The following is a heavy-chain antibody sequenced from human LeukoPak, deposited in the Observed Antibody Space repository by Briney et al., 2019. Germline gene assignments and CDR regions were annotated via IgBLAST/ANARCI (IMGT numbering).Heavy chain of an antibody. J-gene: IGHJ4*02. D-gene: IGHD7-27*01. Sequence: GGSLRLSRAASGFTFSNYYMNWVRQAPGKGLEWISSISGTSSYIFYADSMKGRFIVSRDNAKNSLFLQMNSLRAEDTAVYYCGRAGDYWGQGTLVTVSS. CDR2: ISGTSSYI. CDR3: GRAGDY. CDR1: GFTFSNYY. V-gene: IGHV3-21*06.